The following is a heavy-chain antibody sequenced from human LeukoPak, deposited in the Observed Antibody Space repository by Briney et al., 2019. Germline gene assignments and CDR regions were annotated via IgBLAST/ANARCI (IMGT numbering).Heavy chain of an antibody. CDR1: GFTFSRHW. Sequence: PGGSLRLSCAASGFTFSRHWMSWVRQAPGKGLEWVSYISSSSSTIYYADSVKGRFTISRDNAKNSLYLQMNSLRAEDTAVYYCACSSPYYYYYYMDVGGKGTTVTVSS. J-gene: IGHJ6*03. CDR3: ACSSPYYYYYYMDV. V-gene: IGHV3-48*04. D-gene: IGHD6-6*01. CDR2: ISSSSSTI.